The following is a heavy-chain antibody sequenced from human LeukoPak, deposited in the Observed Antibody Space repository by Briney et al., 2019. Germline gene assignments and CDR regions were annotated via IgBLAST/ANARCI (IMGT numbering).Heavy chain of an antibody. J-gene: IGHJ4*02. CDR1: GGSISSGSYY. CDR3: ARDGQLGGFDY. CDR2: IYTSGST. V-gene: IGHV4-61*02. Sequence: PSQTLSLTCTVSGGSISSGSYYWSWIRQPAGKGLEWIGRIYTSGSTNYNPSLKSRVTISVGTTKNQFSLKLTSVTAADTAVYYCARDGQLGGFDYWGQGTLVTVSS. D-gene: IGHD7-27*01.